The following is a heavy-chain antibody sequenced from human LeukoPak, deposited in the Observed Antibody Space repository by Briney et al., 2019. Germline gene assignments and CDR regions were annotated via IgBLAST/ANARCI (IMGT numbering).Heavy chain of an antibody. J-gene: IGHJ6*03. CDR3: ATAPAAQGPYYYYYMDV. CDR1: GYTLTELS. CDR2: FDPEDGET. V-gene: IGHV1-24*01. Sequence: ASVKASCKVSGYTLTELSMHWVRQAPGKGLEWMGGFDPEDGETIYAQKFQGRVTMTEDTSTDTAYMELSSLRSEDTAVYYCATAPAAQGPYYYYYMDVWGKGTTVTVSS. D-gene: IGHD2-2*01.